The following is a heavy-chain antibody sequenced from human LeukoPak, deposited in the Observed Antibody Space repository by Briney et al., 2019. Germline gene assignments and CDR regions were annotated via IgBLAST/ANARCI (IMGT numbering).Heavy chain of an antibody. D-gene: IGHD3-10*01. CDR1: GFIFSNYA. CDR2: ISGSGGST. Sequence: PGGSLRLSCAASGFIFSNYAMNWVRQAPGKGLEWVSAISGSGGSTYYADSVKGRFTISRDNSKNTLYLQMNSLRAEDTAVYYCAKRDMVRGVKWGQGTLVTVSS. CDR3: AKRDMVRGVK. J-gene: IGHJ4*02. V-gene: IGHV3-23*01.